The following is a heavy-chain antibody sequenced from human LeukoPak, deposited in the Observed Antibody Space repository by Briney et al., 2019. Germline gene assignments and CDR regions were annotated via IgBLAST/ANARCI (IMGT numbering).Heavy chain of an antibody. D-gene: IGHD6-13*01. CDR2: IRSRANSYVT. V-gene: IGHV3-73*01. J-gene: IGHJ6*02. CDR1: GFTFSGSA. Sequence: PGGSLRLSCAASGFTFSGSAMHWVRQASGKGLEWVGRIRSRANSYVTAYAAAVTGRFIISRDNSKNTLYLQMNSLRAEDTAVYYCAKDRSPFSSLSGGMDVWGQGTTVTVSS. CDR3: AKDRSPFSSLSGGMDV.